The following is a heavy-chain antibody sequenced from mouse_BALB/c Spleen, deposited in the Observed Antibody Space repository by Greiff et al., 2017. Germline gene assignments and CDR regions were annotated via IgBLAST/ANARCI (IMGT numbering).Heavy chain of an antibody. D-gene: IGHD4-1*01. CDR2: IYPGNSDT. J-gene: IGHJ3*01. CDR3: TRALTGTTFAY. V-gene: IGHV1-5*01. Sequence: EVQLQQSGTVLARPGASVKMSCKASGYTFTSYWMHWVKQRPGQGLEWIGAIYPGNSDTSYNQKFKGKAKLTAVTSTSTAYMELSSLTNEDSAVYYCTRALTGTTFAYWGQGTLVTVSA. CDR1: GYTFTSYW.